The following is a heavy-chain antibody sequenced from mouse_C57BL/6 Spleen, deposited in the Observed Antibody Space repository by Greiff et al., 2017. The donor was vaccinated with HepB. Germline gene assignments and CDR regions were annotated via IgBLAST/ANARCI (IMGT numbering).Heavy chain of an antibody. CDR3: TRLGRGTWFAY. Sequence: EVQVVESGGGLVQPGGSMKLSCAASGFTFSDAWMDWVRQSPEKGLEWVAEIRNKANNHATYYAESVKGRFTISRDDSKSSVYLQMNSLRAEDTGIYYCTRLGRGTWFAYWGQGTLVTVSA. D-gene: IGHD4-1*01. V-gene: IGHV6-6*01. J-gene: IGHJ3*01. CDR2: IRNKANNHAT. CDR1: GFTFSDAW.